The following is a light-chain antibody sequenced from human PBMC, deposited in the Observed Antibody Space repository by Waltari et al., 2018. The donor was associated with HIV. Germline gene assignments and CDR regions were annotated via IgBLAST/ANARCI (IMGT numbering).Light chain of an antibody. CDR2: QDT. J-gene: IGLJ2*01. CDR1: KLGDKY. V-gene: IGLV3-1*01. Sequence: SYELTQLPSVSVSPGQTARITCSGDKLGDKYACWYQQRPGQSPVLVIYQDTKRPSGIPERFARSNSGNTATLTISGTQAMDEADYYCQAFDSSTVVFGGGTKLTVL. CDR3: QAFDSSTVV.